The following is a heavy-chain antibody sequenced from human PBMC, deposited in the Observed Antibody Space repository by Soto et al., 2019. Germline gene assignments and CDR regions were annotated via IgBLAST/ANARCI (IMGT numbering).Heavy chain of an antibody. CDR2: LGGNGFTT. D-gene: IGHD6-13*01. CDR1: GFTFGSYA. J-gene: IGHJ6*03. V-gene: IGHV3-23*01. CDR3: AKALRRSLNFFYYMDV. Sequence: EVHLLESGGGLVQPAGSLRLSCVVSGFTFGSYAMSWVRQAPEKGPEWVAILGGNGFTTYYADSVKGRFTISGDKSKSALFLQMHSLRADDTGVYYCAKALRRSLNFFYYMDVWGRGTSVTVSS.